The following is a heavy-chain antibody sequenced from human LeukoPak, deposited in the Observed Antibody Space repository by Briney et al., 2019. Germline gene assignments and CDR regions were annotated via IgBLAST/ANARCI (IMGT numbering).Heavy chain of an antibody. D-gene: IGHD6-13*01. V-gene: IGHV3-21*04. CDR3: ARYGDIAAAGPNDAFDI. J-gene: IGHJ3*02. CDR2: ISSSSSYI. CDR1: GFTFSSYS. Sequence: GGSLRLSCAASGFTFSSYSMNWVRQAPGKGLEWVSSISSSSSYIYYADSVKGRFTISRDNAKNSLYLQMNSLRAEDTAVYYCARYGDIAAAGPNDAFDIWGQGTMVTVSS.